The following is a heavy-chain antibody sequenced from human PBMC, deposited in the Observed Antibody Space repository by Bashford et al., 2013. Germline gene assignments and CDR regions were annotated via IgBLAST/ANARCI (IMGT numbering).Heavy chain of an antibody. V-gene: IGHV3-48*03. D-gene: IGHD2-15*01. CDR1: GFTFRTYE. Sequence: GSLRLSCAASGFTFRTYEMNWVRQAPGKGLEWVSYIGSSGIMMYYADSVKGRFTISRDNAKNTLYLQMNSLRAEDTAIYYCARHLSATLDYWGQGTLVTVSS. J-gene: IGHJ4*02. CDR2: IGSSGIMM. CDR3: ARHLSATLDY.